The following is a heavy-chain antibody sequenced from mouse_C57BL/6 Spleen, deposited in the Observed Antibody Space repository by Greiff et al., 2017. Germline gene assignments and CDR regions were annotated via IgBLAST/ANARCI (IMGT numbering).Heavy chain of an antibody. V-gene: IGHV1-50*01. CDR1: GYTFTSYW. Sequence: QVQLQQPGAELVKPGASVKLSCKASGYTFTSYWMQWVKQRPGQGLEWIGAIDPSDSYTNYNQKFKGKATFTVDTSSSTAYMQLSSLTSEDSAVYYCSRRAYYSSFSWLAYWGQGTLVTVSA. J-gene: IGHJ3*01. D-gene: IGHD2-5*01. CDR3: SRRAYYSSFSWLAY. CDR2: IDPSDSYT.